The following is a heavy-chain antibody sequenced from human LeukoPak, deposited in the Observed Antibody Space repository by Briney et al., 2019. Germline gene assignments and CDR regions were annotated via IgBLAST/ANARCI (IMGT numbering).Heavy chain of an antibody. D-gene: IGHD3-22*01. CDR1: GFTFSSNY. CDR2: IYSGGST. V-gene: IGHV3-53*01. Sequence: GGSLRLSCAASGFTFSSNYMSWVRQAPGKGLEWVSVIYSGGSTYYADSVKGRFTISRHNSKNTLYLQMNSLRAEDTAVYYCAKDPQYSSGYSNYWGQGTLVTVSS. J-gene: IGHJ4*02. CDR3: AKDPQYSSGYSNY.